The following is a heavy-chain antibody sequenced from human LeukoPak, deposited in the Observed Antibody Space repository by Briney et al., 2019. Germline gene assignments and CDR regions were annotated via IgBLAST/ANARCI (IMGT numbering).Heavy chain of an antibody. Sequence: ASVKVSCKASGYTFTSYGISWVRQATGQGLEWMGWMNPNSGNTGYAQKFQGRVTMTRNTSISTAYMELSSLRSEDTAVYYCARARRASDYGIDYWGQGTLVTVSS. V-gene: IGHV1-8*02. CDR1: GYTFTSYG. J-gene: IGHJ4*02. CDR3: ARARRASDYGIDY. D-gene: IGHD4-17*01. CDR2: MNPNSGNT.